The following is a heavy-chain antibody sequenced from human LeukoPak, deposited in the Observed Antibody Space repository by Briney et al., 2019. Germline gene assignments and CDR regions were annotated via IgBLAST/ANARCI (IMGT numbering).Heavy chain of an antibody. CDR1: GGSINNYY. CDR3: ASTGATGFDY. V-gene: IGHV4-59*08. D-gene: IGHD5-12*01. CDR2: IYYSGST. J-gene: IGHJ4*02. Sequence: PSETLSLTCTVSGGSINNYYWSWIRQPPGKGLEWIGNIYYSGSTNYNPSLKSRVTISVDTSKNQFSLKLTAVTAADTAVYYCASTGATGFDYWGQGTLVTVSS.